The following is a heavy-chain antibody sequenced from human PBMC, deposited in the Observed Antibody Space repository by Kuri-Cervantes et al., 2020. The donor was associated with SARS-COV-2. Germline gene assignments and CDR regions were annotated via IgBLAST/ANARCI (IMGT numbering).Heavy chain of an antibody. CDR1: GGTFSSYA. CDR2: SNAGNGNT. Sequence: ASVKVSCKASGGTFSSYAISWVRQAPGQGLEWMGWSNAGNGNTNYAQKLQGRVTMTTDTSTSTAYMELRSLRSDDTAVYYCARVGDFWSGHRDNDYWGQGTLVTVSS. J-gene: IGHJ4*02. CDR3: ARVGDFWSGHRDNDY. D-gene: IGHD3-3*01. V-gene: IGHV1-18*01.